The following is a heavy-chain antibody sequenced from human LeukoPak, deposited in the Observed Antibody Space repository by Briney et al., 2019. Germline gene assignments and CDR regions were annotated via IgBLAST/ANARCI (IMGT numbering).Heavy chain of an antibody. CDR2: IYYSGST. CDR3: VRDGGPIEY. D-gene: IGHD3-10*01. V-gene: IGHV4-59*01. Sequence: SETLSLTCTVSGYSISSYYWSWIRQPPGKGLEWIGYIYYSGSTNYNPSLKSRVTISVDTSKNQFSLKLTSVTAADTAVYYCVRDGGPIEYWGQGIPVTVSS. J-gene: IGHJ4*02. CDR1: GYSISSYY.